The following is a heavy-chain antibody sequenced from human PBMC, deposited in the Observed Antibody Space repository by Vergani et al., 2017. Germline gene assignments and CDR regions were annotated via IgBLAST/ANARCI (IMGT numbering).Heavy chain of an antibody. J-gene: IGHJ5*02. CDR1: GFTFSDYY. CDR2: ISRSGNTI. Sequence: QVQLVESGGGLVKPGGSLRLSCAASGFTFSDYYMSWIRQAPGKGLEWVSYISRSGNTIYYADSVKGRFTISRDNAKNSVYLQMNSLRAEDTAVYYCAKAKIAARPGWFDPWGQGTLVTVSS. D-gene: IGHD6-6*01. V-gene: IGHV3-11*01. CDR3: AKAKIAARPGWFDP.